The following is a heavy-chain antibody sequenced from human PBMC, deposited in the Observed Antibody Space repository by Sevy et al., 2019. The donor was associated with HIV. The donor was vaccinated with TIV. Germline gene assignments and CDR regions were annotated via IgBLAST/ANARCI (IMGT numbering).Heavy chain of an antibody. Sequence: ASVKVSCKVSGYTLTQLSMHWVRQAPGKWLEWMGTFDPEDDKTIYAQKFQGRVTMTEDKSTDTAYMELSSLRSEDTAMFYCATTKDYYDNSGYPFDYWGQGTLVTVSS. D-gene: IGHD3-22*01. CDR2: FDPEDDKT. CDR3: ATTKDYYDNSGYPFDY. J-gene: IGHJ4*02. CDR1: GYTLTQLS. V-gene: IGHV1-24*01.